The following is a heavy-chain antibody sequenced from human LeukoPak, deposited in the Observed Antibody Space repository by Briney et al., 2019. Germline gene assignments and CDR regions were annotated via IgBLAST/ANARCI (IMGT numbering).Heavy chain of an antibody. CDR3: ARMGIAAVGAYYFDY. CDR2: ISRNSYT. D-gene: IGHD6-13*01. V-gene: IGHV3-11*06. Sequence: PGGSLRLSCAASGFTFSDYYMSWIRQAPGKGLEWVSYISRNSYTNYADSVKGRFTISRDNAKNSLYLQIASLRAEDAAVYYCARMGIAAVGAYYFDYWGQGTLVAVSS. CDR1: GFTFSDYY. J-gene: IGHJ4*02.